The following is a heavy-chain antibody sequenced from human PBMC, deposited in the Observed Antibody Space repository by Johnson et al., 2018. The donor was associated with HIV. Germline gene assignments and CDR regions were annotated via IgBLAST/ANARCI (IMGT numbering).Heavy chain of an antibody. D-gene: IGHD3-10*01. CDR2: ISYDGSDK. Sequence: QVQLVESGGGVVQPGRSLRLSCAASGFTFSSYAMHWVRQAPAKGLQWVAVISYDGSDKDYADSVKGRFIISRDNAKNSLNLQMNSLRAEDTAVYYCARGGLLWFGHPADWGQGTMVTVSS. V-gene: IGHV3-30*04. J-gene: IGHJ3*01. CDR1: GFTFSSYA. CDR3: ARGGLLWFGHPAD.